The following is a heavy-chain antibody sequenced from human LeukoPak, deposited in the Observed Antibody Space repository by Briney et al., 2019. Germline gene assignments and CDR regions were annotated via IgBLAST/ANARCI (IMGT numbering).Heavy chain of an antibody. CDR2: IYSGGST. Sequence: GGSLRLSCAASGFTVSSNYMSWVRQAPGKGLEWVSVIYSGGSTYYADSVKGRFTISRDNSKNTLYLQMNSLRAEDTAVYYCARPVGRSYYDSSGPPGYWGQGTLVTVSS. CDR3: ARPVGRSYYDSSGPPGY. J-gene: IGHJ4*02. D-gene: IGHD3-22*01. CDR1: GFTVSSNY. V-gene: IGHV3-53*01.